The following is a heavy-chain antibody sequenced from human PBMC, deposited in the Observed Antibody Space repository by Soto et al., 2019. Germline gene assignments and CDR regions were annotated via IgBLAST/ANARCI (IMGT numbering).Heavy chain of an antibody. CDR3: ASGASRWYPYFFDS. CDR1: EGTFNSYA. V-gene: IGHV1-69*01. CDR2: IIPCYNTP. D-gene: IGHD6-13*01. Sequence: QAQVVQSGAEVRKPGSSVKLSCKASEGTFNSYAIAWVRQAPGQGLEWMGGIIPCYNTPNYAQEFQDRFTITADDSTNTVYMELSSLRPDDTAVYSCASGASRWYPYFFDSGAQGTLVTVSS. J-gene: IGHJ4*02.